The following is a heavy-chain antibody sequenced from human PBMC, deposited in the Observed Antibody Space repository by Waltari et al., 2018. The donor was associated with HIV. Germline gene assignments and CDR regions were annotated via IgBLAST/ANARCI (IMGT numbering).Heavy chain of an antibody. D-gene: IGHD6-19*01. J-gene: IGHJ6*02. CDR2: IIPIFGTA. CDR1: GGTFSSYA. V-gene: IGHV1-69*01. CDR3: ATNPSVIAVAGIYYGMDV. Sequence: QVQLVQSGAEVKKPGSSVKVSCKASGGTFSSYAISWVRHAPGPGLEWMGGIIPIFGTANYAQKFQGRVTITADESTSTAYMELSSLRSEDTAVYYCATNPSVIAVAGIYYGMDVWGQGTTVTVSS.